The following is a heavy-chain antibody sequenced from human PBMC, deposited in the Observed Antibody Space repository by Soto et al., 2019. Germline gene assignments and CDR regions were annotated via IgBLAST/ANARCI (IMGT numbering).Heavy chain of an antibody. CDR3: ARMATSGTLNWFDP. CDR2: MNPNSANT. D-gene: IGHD1-1*01. J-gene: IGHJ5*02. Sequence: ASVKGSCKASGYTFSNNDISWLRQAPGQGPEWMGWMNPNSANTGYAQKFRGRVTMTRNTSISTAYMELSSLRSDDTAIYYCARMATSGTLNWFDPWGQGTLVTVS. V-gene: IGHV1-8*01. CDR1: GYTFSNND.